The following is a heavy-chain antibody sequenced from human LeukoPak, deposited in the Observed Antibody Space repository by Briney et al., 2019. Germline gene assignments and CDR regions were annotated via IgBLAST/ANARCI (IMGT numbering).Heavy chain of an antibody. Sequence: KPGGSLRLSCAACGFTFGSSSINWVRQATGKGLVWVASISSSSRHTYYADSVKGRFTISRDSAKKSLYLQMSSLRAEDTAVYYCARERVDFGDWSRYYHYGMDVWGQGTTVTVTS. CDR2: ISSSSRHT. D-gene: IGHD4-17*01. V-gene: IGHV3-21*01. J-gene: IGHJ6*02. CDR1: GFTFGSSS. CDR3: ARERVDFGDWSRYYHYGMDV.